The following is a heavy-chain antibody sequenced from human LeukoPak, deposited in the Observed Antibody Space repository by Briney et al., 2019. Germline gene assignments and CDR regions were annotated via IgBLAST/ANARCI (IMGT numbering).Heavy chain of an antibody. Sequence: WGSLRLSCAASGFTFRRHDMNWVRQAPGKGLEWVSGISPGGGPTYYADSVKGRFTISRDDSKSTLYLQMNNLRAEDTAVYYCAKDGAWLRFDDWGQGILVTVSS. J-gene: IGHJ4*02. CDR3: AKDGAWLRFDD. V-gene: IGHV3-23*01. D-gene: IGHD5-12*01. CDR2: ISPGGGPT. CDR1: GFTFRRHD.